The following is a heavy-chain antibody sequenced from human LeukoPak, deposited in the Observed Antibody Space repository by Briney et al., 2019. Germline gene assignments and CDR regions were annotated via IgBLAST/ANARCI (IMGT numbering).Heavy chain of an antibody. CDR2: IYYSGIT. V-gene: IGHV4-59*01. CDR3: ARVLRSGWFVFDY. D-gene: IGHD6-19*01. J-gene: IGHJ4*02. Sequence: PSETLSLTCTVSGGSISNYYWSWIRQPPGKGLEWIGYIYYSGITNYNPSLKSRVTISVDTPKNQFSLKLSSVTAADTAVYYCARVLRSGWFVFDYWGQGTLVPVSS. CDR1: GGSISNYY.